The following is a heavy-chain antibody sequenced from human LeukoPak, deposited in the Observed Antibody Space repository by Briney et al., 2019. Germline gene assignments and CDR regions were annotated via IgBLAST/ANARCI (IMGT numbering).Heavy chain of an antibody. V-gene: IGHV3-23*01. CDR2: ISGSGGST. J-gene: IGHJ6*02. CDR1: GFTFSSYA. D-gene: IGHD3-9*01. Sequence: GGSLRLSCAASGFTFSSYAMSWVRQAPGKGLVWVSAISGSGGSTYYADSVKGRFTISRDNSKNTLYLQMNSLRAEDTAVYYCANLYYDILTGFSGRSLKYYYGMDVWGQGTTVTVSS. CDR3: ANLYYDILTGFSGRSLKYYYGMDV.